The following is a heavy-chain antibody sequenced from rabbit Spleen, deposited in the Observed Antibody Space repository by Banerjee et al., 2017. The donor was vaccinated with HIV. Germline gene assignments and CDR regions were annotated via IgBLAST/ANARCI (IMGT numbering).Heavy chain of an antibody. CDR2: INAVTGKA. Sequence: QEQLVESGGGLVKPEGSLKLSCTASGFSFSNKAVMCWVRQAPGKELEWIACINAVTGKAVYASCAKGPFAISSHNAQNTLDLQLNSLTAADTATYFCVRDSDWSTNLWGPGTLVTVS. CDR3: VRDSDWSTNL. J-gene: IGHJ4*01. D-gene: IGHD4-1*01. CDR1: GFSFSNKAV. V-gene: IGHV1S45*01.